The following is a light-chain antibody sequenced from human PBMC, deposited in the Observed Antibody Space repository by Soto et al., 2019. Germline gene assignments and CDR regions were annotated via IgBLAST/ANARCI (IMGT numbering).Light chain of an antibody. CDR1: QSVSSY. J-gene: IGKJ5*01. CDR2: DAS. CDR3: QQRSNWPPIT. Sequence: EIVLTQSPATLSLSPSDIGTLSCTASQSVSSYLAWYQQKPGQAPRLLIYDASNRATGIPARFSGSGSGTDFTLTISSLEPEDFAVYYCQQRSNWPPITFGQGTRLEIK. V-gene: IGKV3-11*01.